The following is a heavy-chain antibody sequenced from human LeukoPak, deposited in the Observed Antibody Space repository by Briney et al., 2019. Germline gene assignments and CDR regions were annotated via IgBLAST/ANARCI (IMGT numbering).Heavy chain of an antibody. CDR1: GYTFIAYY. V-gene: IGHV1-2*02. J-gene: IGHJ5*01. CDR2: INPNSGGT. CDR3: AREQWFDY. Sequence: ASVKASCKASGYTFIAYYMYWVRQAPGQGLEWMGWINPNSGGTKYAQKFQGRVTMTRDTSISTAYMELSRLRSDDTAVYYCAREQWFDYWGQGTLVIVSS.